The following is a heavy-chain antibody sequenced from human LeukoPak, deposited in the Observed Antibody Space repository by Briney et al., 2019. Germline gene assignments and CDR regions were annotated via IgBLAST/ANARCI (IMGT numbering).Heavy chain of an antibody. V-gene: IGHV5-51*01. CDR2: IYPGDSDT. CDR1: GYSFTSYW. J-gene: IGHJ1*01. CDR3: ATYAGTSSKYFQH. D-gene: IGHD3-10*01. Sequence: PGESLKISCKGSGYSFTSYWIGWVRQMPGKGLEWMGIIYPGDSDTRYSPSFQGQVTMSADKSITTAYLQWSSLKASDTAMYYCATYAGTSSKYFQHWGQGTLVTVPS.